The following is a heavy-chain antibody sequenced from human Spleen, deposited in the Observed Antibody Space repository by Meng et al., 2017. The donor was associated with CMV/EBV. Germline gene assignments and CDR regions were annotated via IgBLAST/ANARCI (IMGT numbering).Heavy chain of an antibody. J-gene: IGHJ4*02. CDR3: AKAVTMINRFDY. CDR1: GFTFDDYA. Sequence: GGSLRLSCAASGFTFDDYAMHWVRQAPGKGLEWVAVIWYDGSNKYYADSVKGRFTISRDNSKNTLYLQMNSLRAEDTAVYYCAKAVTMINRFDYWGQGTLVTVSS. D-gene: IGHD3-22*01. CDR2: IWYDGSNK. V-gene: IGHV3-33*06.